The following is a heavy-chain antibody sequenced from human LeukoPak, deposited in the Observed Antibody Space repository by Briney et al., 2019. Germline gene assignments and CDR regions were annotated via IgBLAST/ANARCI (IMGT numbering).Heavy chain of an antibody. D-gene: IGHD3-10*01. CDR3: TRAILWFGELARLDY. Sequence: GGSLRLSCAASGFTFSRYRMNWVRQAPGKGLEWVGFIRSKAYGGTTEYAASVKGRFTISRDDSKSIAYLQMNSLKTEDTAVYYCTRAILWFGELARLDYWGQGTLVTVSS. CDR2: IRSKAYGGTT. V-gene: IGHV3-49*04. CDR1: GFTFSRYR. J-gene: IGHJ4*02.